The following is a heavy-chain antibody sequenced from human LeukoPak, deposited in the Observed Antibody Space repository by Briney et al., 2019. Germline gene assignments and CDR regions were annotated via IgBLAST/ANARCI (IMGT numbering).Heavy chain of an antibody. CDR1: GGSISGYY. V-gene: IGHV4-59*01. D-gene: IGHD2-21*02. CDR3: AGGVGQNDFYDALDM. J-gene: IGHJ3*02. Sequence: SETLCLTCTVSGGSISGYYWNWIRLAPGKGLEWIGYIYSNGGTNYNPSLKSRVTISVDTSKKQFSLRLSSVTAADTAVYYCAGGVGQNDFYDALDMWGQGTVVTVSS. CDR2: IYSNGGT.